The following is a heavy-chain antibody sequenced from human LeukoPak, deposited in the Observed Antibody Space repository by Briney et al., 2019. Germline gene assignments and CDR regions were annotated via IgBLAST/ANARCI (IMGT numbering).Heavy chain of an antibody. CDR3: ARGPIRGVPLRYFDY. V-gene: IGHV1-2*06. CDR2: INPNSGGT. J-gene: IGHJ4*02. Sequence: ASVKVSCKASGYTFTGYYMHWVRQAPGQGLEWMGRINPNSGGTNYAQKFQGRVTMTRDTSISTAYMELSRLRSDDTAVYYCARGPIRGVPLRYFDYWGQGTLVTVSS. CDR1: GYTFTGYY. D-gene: IGHD3-10*01.